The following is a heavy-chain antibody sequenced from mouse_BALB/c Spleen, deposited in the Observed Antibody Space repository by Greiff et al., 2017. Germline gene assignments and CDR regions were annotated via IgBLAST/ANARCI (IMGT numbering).Heavy chain of an antibody. D-gene: IGHD2-3*01. CDR1: GFSLTSYG. J-gene: IGHJ4*01. CDR2: IWAGGST. Sequence: QVQLQQSGPGLVAPSQSLSITCTVSGFSLTSYGVHWVRQPPGKGLEWLGVIWAGGSTNYNSALMSRLSISKDNSKSQVFLKMNSLQTDDTAMYYCARALDGYYGDYAMDYWGQGTSVTVSS. CDR3: ARALDGYYGDYAMDY. V-gene: IGHV2-9*02.